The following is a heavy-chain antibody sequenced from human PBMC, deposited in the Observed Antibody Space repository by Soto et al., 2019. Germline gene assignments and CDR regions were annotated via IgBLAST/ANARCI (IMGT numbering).Heavy chain of an antibody. J-gene: IGHJ3*02. D-gene: IGHD3-3*01. V-gene: IGHV1-2*02. Sequence: QLHLVQSGAVVKKPGASVTVSCSASGYPVTAYYMHWGRQAPGRGLEWMGGINPATGAAKYTQTFQGRVTMTRDTSTSTVFMELSGLTSGDTAVFYCARGGGVGVAGSAAFDMWGQGTLVTVSS. CDR2: INPATGAA. CDR3: ARGGGVGVAGSAAFDM. CDR1: GYPVTAYY.